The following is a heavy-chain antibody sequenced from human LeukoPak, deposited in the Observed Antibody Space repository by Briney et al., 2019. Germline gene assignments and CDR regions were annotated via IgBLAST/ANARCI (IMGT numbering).Heavy chain of an antibody. CDR2: ISGNGETK. J-gene: IGHJ5*02. D-gene: IGHD2/OR15-2a*01. V-gene: IGHV3-23*01. CDR1: GFTFSSYG. CDR3: ARGKTSQNIVTRKTYNWFDP. Sequence: GTLRLSCAASGFTFSSYGMVWVRQAPGKGLEWVSLISGNGETKSYADSVKGRFTISRDNSKTTNTLYLQMNSLRAEDTAVYYCARGKTSQNIVTRKTYNWFDPWGQGTLVTVSS.